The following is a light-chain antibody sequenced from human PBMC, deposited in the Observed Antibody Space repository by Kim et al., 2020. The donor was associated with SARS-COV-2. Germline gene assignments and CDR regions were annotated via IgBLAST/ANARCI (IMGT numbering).Light chain of an antibody. CDR2: DAS. J-gene: IGKJ4*01. Sequence: EIVLTQSPATLSLSPGERATLSCRASQSVSSYLAWYQQKPGQAPRLLIYDASNRATGIPARFSGSGSGTDFTLTISSLEPEDFAVYYCQQHSNWLTFGGGTTVDIK. CDR1: QSVSSY. V-gene: IGKV3-11*01. CDR3: QQHSNWLT.